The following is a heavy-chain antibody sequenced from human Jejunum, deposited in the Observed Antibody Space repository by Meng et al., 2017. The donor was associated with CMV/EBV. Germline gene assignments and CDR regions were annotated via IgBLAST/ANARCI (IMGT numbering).Heavy chain of an antibody. CDR2: IHPITGGT. Sequence: YPFTDYYTQGVRQAPGQGLELMGWIHPITGGTHYTQNFQGRVTMTRDTSISTAYLDLTRLTSDDTAVYYCAKVIMTSRPGSPLDYWGQGTLVTVSS. D-gene: IGHD3-16*01. V-gene: IGHV1-2*02. CDR3: AKVIMTSRPGSPLDY. J-gene: IGHJ4*02. CDR1: YPFTDYY.